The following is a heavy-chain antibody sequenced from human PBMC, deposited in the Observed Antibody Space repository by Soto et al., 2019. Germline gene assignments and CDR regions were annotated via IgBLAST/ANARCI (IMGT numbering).Heavy chain of an antibody. CDR3: AGAVTQPTGFDY. D-gene: IGHD4-17*01. CDR1: WYTFTDYG. J-gene: IGHJ4*03. CDR2: INAVNGNT. Sequence: ASVKVACKAPWYTFTDYGMHLVLHAPGQRLEWMGWINAVNGNTKYSQEFEGRVTITRDASASTAYIELSSLGSEDTALYCCAGAVTQPTGFDYCGYGTLVP. V-gene: IGHV1-3*01.